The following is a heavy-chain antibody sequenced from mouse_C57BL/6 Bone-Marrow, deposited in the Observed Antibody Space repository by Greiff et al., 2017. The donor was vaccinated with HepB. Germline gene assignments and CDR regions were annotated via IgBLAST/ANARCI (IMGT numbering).Heavy chain of an antibody. CDR1: GYTFTSYW. CDR3: AREAGFITTVVYFDY. J-gene: IGHJ2*01. CDR2: IHPNSGST. D-gene: IGHD1-1*01. Sequence: VKLQQPGAELVKPGASVKLSCKASGYTFTSYWMHWVKQRPGQGLEWIGMIHPNSGSTNYNEKFKSKATLTVDKSSSTAYMQLSSLTSEDSAVYYCAREAGFITTVVYFDYWGQGTTLTVSS. V-gene: IGHV1-64*01.